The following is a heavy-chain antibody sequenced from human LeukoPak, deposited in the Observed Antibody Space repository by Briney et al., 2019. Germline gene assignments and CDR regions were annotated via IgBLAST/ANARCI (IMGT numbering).Heavy chain of an antibody. CDR3: AKAAQVAGRPNLGGHFDY. Sequence: PGGSLRLSCAVSGFTVSGNYMSWVRQAPGKGLEWVSLIYSGGTTYYADSVKGRFTISRDNSKNTLYLQMNSLRAEDTAVYYCAKAAQVAGRPNLGGHFDYWGQGTLVTVSS. J-gene: IGHJ4*02. D-gene: IGHD6-6*01. V-gene: IGHV3-53*01. CDR1: GFTVSGNY. CDR2: IYSGGTT.